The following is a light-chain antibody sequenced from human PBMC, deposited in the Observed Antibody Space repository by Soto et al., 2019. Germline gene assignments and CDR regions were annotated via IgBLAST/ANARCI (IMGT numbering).Light chain of an antibody. CDR2: GAS. CDR3: QQYGRSPLT. V-gene: IGKV3-20*01. Sequence: EIVLTQSPGTLSLSPGERVTLSCRASQSVSSNYVAWYQQKPGQAPRLLIYGASSRATDIPDRFSGSGSGADFALTISRLEPEDFAVYFCQQYGRSPLTFGGGTKVEIK. J-gene: IGKJ4*01. CDR1: QSVSSNY.